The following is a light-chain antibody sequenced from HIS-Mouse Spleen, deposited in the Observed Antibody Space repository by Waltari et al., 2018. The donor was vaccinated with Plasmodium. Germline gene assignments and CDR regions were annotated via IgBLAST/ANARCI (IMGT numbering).Light chain of an antibody. CDR1: QSVSSSY. CDR2: GES. CDR3: QQYGSSPFT. Sequence: EIVFTQSPGTLSLSPGERATLPGRASQSVSSSYLAWYQPEPGQAPRLPLYGESSRATAVPDRFSGSGSGRDFTLTISRLVPEDFAVYYCQQYGSSPFTFGPGTKVDIK. J-gene: IGKJ3*01. V-gene: IGKV3-20*01.